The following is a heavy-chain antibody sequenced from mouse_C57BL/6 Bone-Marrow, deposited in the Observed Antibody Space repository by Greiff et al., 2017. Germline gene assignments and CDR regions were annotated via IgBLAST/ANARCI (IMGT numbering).Heavy chain of an antibody. CDR2: IGPGSGST. J-gene: IGHJ4*01. CDR1: GYTFTDYY. D-gene: IGHD1-1*01. V-gene: IGHV1-77*01. Sequence: QVQLQQSGADLVKPGASVKISCKASGYTFTDYYINWVKQRPGQGLEWIGNIGPGSGSTYYNEKFKGKATLTADKSSSTAYMQLISLTSEDSAVYLCAREITTVPYMDYWGQGTSVTVSS. CDR3: AREITTVPYMDY.